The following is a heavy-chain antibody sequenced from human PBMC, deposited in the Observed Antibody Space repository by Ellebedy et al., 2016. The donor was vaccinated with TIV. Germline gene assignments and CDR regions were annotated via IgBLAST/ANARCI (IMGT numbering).Heavy chain of an antibody. J-gene: IGHJ4*02. D-gene: IGHD3-3*01. CDR3: AMSEEKFGRRFSHSTLDY. Sequence: SVKVSXXASGGTFSSYAISWVRQAPGQGLEWMGGITPVFGTTNYVQKFQGRVTVTADESTSTAYMELSSLRSDDTAVYYCAMSEEKFGRRFSHSTLDYWGQGTLVTVSS. V-gene: IGHV1-69*13. CDR2: ITPVFGTT. CDR1: GGTFSSYA.